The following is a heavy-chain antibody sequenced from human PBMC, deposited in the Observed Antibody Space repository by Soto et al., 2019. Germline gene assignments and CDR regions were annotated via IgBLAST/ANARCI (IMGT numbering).Heavy chain of an antibody. D-gene: IGHD6-19*01. Sequence: QVQLVESGGGVVQPGRSLRLSCAASGFTFSSYPMHWVRQAPGKGLEWVAVISYDGSNKYYADSVKGRFTISRDNSKNTLYLQMNSLRAEDTAVYYCATSRWGSGWYYFDYWGQGTLVTVSS. CDR2: ISYDGSNK. CDR3: ATSRWGSGWYYFDY. V-gene: IGHV3-30-3*01. CDR1: GFTFSSYP. J-gene: IGHJ4*02.